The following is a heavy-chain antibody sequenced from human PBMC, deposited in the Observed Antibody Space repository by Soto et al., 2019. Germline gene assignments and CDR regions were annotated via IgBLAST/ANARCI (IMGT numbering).Heavy chain of an antibody. Sequence: QVQLVQSGAEVKKPGSSVKVSCRASGGTFSSSAISWVRQAPGQGLEWLGGIIPIFGTANYAEKFQGRVSITEDGSAYTAYMELSRLTSEDVAIYFCAREGQWLVRLGGVEYHCMDVWGQGTTVTVSS. CDR2: IIPIFGTA. D-gene: IGHD6-19*01. CDR1: GGTFSSSA. CDR3: AREGQWLVRLGGVEYHCMDV. J-gene: IGHJ6*02. V-gene: IGHV1-69*01.